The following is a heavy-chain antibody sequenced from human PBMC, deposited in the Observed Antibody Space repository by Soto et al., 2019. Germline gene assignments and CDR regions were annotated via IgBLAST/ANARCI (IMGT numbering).Heavy chain of an antibody. CDR3: ARVGLGYYYSDFDY. Sequence: EVQLLGSGGGLVQPGGSLRLSCAASGFTFGSYAMSWVRQAPGKGLDWVSVISGSGGTTYYADSVKGRFTISRDNSKNTLYLQMNSLRAEDTAVYFCARVGLGYYYSDFDYWGQGTLVTVSS. CDR1: GFTFGSYA. V-gene: IGHV3-23*01. CDR2: ISGSGGTT. J-gene: IGHJ4*02. D-gene: IGHD3-22*01.